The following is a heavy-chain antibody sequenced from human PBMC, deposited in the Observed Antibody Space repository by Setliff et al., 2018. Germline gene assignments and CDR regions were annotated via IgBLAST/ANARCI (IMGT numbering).Heavy chain of an antibody. CDR3: ATSGSYHGPLI. V-gene: IGHV3-74*01. CDR2: IYSDGNTT. CDR1: GFTFSNYW. Sequence: GASLKLSCAASGFTFSNYWMHWVRQAPGKGLVWVSRIYSDGNTTNYADSVKGRFTISRDNAKNTLYLQMNSLGAEDTAVYYCATSGSYHGPLIWGQGALVTISS. D-gene: IGHD1-26*01. J-gene: IGHJ4*02.